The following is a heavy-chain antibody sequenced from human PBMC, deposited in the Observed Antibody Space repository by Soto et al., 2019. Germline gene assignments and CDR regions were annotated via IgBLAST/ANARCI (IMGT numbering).Heavy chain of an antibody. CDR3: ARQGDNYDILTGYYRRDYHYYYYMEV. J-gene: IGHJ6*03. CDR2: IYYSGST. Sequence: SETLSLTCTVSGGSISSSSYCWGWIRQPPGKGLEWIGSIYYSGSTYYNPSLKSRVTISVDTSKNQFSLKLSSVTAADTAVYYCARQGDNYDILTGYYRRDYHYYYYMEVWGKGTTVTVS. V-gene: IGHV4-39*01. D-gene: IGHD3-9*01. CDR1: GGSISSSSYC.